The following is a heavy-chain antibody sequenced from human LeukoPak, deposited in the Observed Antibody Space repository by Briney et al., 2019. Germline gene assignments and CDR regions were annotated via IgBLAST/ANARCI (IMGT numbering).Heavy chain of an antibody. V-gene: IGHV3-30*04. CDR2: ITSDGSNK. Sequence: GGSLRLSCAASGFTFSSYAMHWVRQAPGKGLVWLAVITSDGSNKHYGDSVRGRFTISRDNSKNNTYLQMNSLRAEDTALYYCARESGALRGYSYGHWGQGTLVTVSS. J-gene: IGHJ4*02. CDR1: GFTFSSYA. D-gene: IGHD5-18*01. CDR3: ARESGALRGYSYGH.